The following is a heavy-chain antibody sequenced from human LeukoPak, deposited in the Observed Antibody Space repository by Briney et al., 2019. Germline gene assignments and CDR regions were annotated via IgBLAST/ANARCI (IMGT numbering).Heavy chain of an antibody. J-gene: IGHJ5*02. Sequence: GASVTVSFTASGYTFTVYYMHWVRQAPGQGPEWMGWINPNSGGTNYAQKFQGRVTMTRDTSISTAYMELSRLRSDDTAVYYCARVGGYCSSTSCPNWFDPWGQGTLVTVSS. CDR3: ARVGGYCSSTSCPNWFDP. D-gene: IGHD2-2*01. CDR2: INPNSGGT. CDR1: GYTFTVYY. V-gene: IGHV1-2*02.